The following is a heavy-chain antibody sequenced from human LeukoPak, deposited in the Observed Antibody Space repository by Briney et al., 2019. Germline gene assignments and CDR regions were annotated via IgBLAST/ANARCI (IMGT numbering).Heavy chain of an antibody. CDR2: ISYNGDNK. CDR1: GCNFSGFA. Sequence: GGSLRLSCATSGCNFSGFAMNWVRQAPGKGPKWVAVISYNGDNKYYADSVKGRFIISRDNSKNTLFLQLNSLRPEDTAVYYCATLYDFPSDFWGQGTLVTVSS. J-gene: IGHJ4*02. CDR3: ATLYDFPSDF. D-gene: IGHD3-3*01. V-gene: IGHV3-30-3*01.